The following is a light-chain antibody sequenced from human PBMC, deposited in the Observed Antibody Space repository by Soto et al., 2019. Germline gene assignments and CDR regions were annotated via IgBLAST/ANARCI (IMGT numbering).Light chain of an antibody. CDR3: QQRSKWPPS. J-gene: IGKJ4*01. CDR1: QTVYNY. V-gene: IGKV3-11*01. Sequence: EIVLTQSPVTLSLSPGERATLSCRASQTVYNYLAWYQQKPGQAPRLLIYDASNRATGIPARFSGSGSGTDFTLTISSLEPEDFALYYCQQRSKWPPSFGGGTKVEIK. CDR2: DAS.